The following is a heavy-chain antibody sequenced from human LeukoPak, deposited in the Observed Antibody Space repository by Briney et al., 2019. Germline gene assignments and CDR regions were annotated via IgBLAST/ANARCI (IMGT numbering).Heavy chain of an antibody. J-gene: IGHJ3*02. CDR2: IRSKTNNYAT. CDR3: TRHNYDRSGYGAFDI. CDR1: GFTFSGSD. Sequence: GGSLRLSCAASGFTFSGSDIHWVRQASGKGLEWVGHIRSKTNNYATADAASVKGRFTFYRDDSKNTAYIQMNSLKPEDTAVYYCTRHNYDRSGYGAFDIWGQGTMVTVSS. V-gene: IGHV3-73*01. D-gene: IGHD3-22*01.